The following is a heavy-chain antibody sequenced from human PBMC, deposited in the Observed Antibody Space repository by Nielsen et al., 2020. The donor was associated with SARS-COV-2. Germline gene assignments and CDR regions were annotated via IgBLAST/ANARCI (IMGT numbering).Heavy chain of an antibody. CDR3: ARARATIFGLVMSYGMDV. Sequence: SVNVSCKASGYTFPDYYIHWVRQAPGHGLEWMGRINPYCGGTNYAQKFQGTVTMTRDASISTVYMELTSDDTAVYYCARARATIFGLVMSYGMDVWGQGTTVAVSS. CDR2: INPYCGGT. CDR1: GYTFPDYY. J-gene: IGHJ6*02. V-gene: IGHV1-2*06. D-gene: IGHD3/OR15-3a*01.